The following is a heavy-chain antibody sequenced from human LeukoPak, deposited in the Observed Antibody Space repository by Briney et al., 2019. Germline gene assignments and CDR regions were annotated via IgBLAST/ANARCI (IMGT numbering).Heavy chain of an antibody. CDR1: GGSISSGSYY. D-gene: IGHD4-23*01. J-gene: IGHJ6*03. CDR3: ARDGLYDYGGIGDYYYYYMDV. Sequence: TSQTLSLTCTVSGGSISSGSYYWSWIRQPAGKGLEWIGRIYTSGSTNYNPSLKSRVTISVDTSKNQFSLKLSSVTAADTAVYYCARDGLYDYGGIGDYYYYYMDVWGKGTTVTVFS. V-gene: IGHV4-61*02. CDR2: IYTSGST.